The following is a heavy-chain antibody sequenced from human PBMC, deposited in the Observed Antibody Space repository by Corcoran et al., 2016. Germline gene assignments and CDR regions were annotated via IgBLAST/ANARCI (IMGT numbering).Heavy chain of an antibody. CDR1: GFTFSSYS. Sequence: EVQLVESGGGLVKPGGSLRLSCAASGFTFSSYSMNWVRQAPGKGLEWVSSISNSTSYIYYADSVKGRFTISRDNAKNSLYLQMNSLRAEDTAVYYCASDSTRLSTVGKYWGQGTLVTVSS. CDR2: ISNSTSYI. V-gene: IGHV3-21*01. D-gene: IGHD4-17*01. CDR3: ASDSTRLSTVGKY. J-gene: IGHJ4*02.